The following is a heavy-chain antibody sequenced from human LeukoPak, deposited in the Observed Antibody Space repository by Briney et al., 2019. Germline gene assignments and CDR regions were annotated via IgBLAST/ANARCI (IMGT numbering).Heavy chain of an antibody. CDR1: GGSFSGYY. Sequence: SETLSLTCAVYGGSFSGYYWSWIRQLPGKGLEWIGEINHSGSTNYNPSLKSRVTISVDTSKNQFSLKLSSVTAADTAVYYCARGRGSIAAAGSFDYWGQGTLVTVSS. V-gene: IGHV4-34*01. CDR2: INHSGST. D-gene: IGHD6-13*01. J-gene: IGHJ4*02. CDR3: ARGRGSIAAAGSFDY.